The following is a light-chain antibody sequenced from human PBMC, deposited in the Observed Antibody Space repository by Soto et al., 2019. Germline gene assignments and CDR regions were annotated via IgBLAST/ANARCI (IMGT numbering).Light chain of an antibody. CDR2: DVS. CDR1: SRDVGGYNS. Sequence: QSALTQPASVSGSPGLSIAISCTGTSRDVGGYNSVSWYQQQPGKVPKLVIYDVSNRPSGVSNRFSGSKSGNTASLTISGLQAEDEGDYYCSSYTTGGSYVFGTGTQLTVL. V-gene: IGLV2-14*01. CDR3: SSYTTGGSYV. J-gene: IGLJ1*01.